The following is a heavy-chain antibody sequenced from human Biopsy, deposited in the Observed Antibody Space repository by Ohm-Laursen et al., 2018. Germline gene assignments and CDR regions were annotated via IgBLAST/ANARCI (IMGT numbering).Heavy chain of an antibody. J-gene: IGHJ4*02. CDR3: ARGSNDFGGLYFPR. V-gene: IGHV4-59*11. Sequence: GTLSLTCTVSGGSFTGHYWSWIRQPPGKGLEWIGHISYTGYTSYNASLKSRVTISVDTSRNHFSLGLSSLTAADTAVYYCARGSNDFGGLYFPRWGQGTLLTVSS. CDR2: ISYTGYT. CDR1: GGSFTGHY. D-gene: IGHD4-23*01.